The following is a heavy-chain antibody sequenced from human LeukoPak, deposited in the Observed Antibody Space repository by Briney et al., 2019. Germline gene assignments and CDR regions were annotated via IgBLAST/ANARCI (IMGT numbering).Heavy chain of an antibody. CDR2: IYPGDSDT. CDR3: VRRGVKHPNGMDV. V-gene: IGHV5-51*01. D-gene: IGHD3-10*01. Sequence: GESLKISCKGSGYSFTSYWIGWVRQMPGKGLEWMGIIYPGDSDTRYSPSFQAQVTISADKSISTAYLQWSSLKASDTAMYYCVRRGVKHPNGMDVWGQGTTVTVSS. J-gene: IGHJ6*02. CDR1: GYSFTSYW.